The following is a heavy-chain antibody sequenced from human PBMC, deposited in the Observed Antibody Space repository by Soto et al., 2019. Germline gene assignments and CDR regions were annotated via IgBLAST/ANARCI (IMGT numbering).Heavy chain of an antibody. CDR2: IYYSGST. D-gene: IGHD3-22*01. J-gene: IGHJ4*02. CDR1: GGSISSGDYY. CDR3: ARGTSLNYDDSSGYATLFDY. V-gene: IGHV4-30-4*01. Sequence: QVQLQESGPGLVKPSQTLSLTCTVSGGSISSGDYYWSWIRQPPGKGLEWIGYIYYSGSTYYNPSLKSRVTISVDTSKNQFSLKLSSVTAADTAVYYCARGTSLNYDDSSGYATLFDYWGQGTLVTVSS.